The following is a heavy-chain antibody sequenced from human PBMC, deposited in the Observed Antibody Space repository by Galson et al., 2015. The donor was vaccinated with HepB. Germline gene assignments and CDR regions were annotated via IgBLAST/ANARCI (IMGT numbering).Heavy chain of an antibody. CDR2: IYYSGST. Sequence: ETLSLTCPVSGGSISSYYWSWIRQPPGKGLEWIGYIYYSGSTNYNPSLKSRVTISVDTSKNQFSLKLSSVTAADTAVYYCARGPTVIDYWGQGTLVTVSS. J-gene: IGHJ4*02. V-gene: IGHV4-59*01. D-gene: IGHD4-11*01. CDR3: ARGPTVIDY. CDR1: GGSISSYY.